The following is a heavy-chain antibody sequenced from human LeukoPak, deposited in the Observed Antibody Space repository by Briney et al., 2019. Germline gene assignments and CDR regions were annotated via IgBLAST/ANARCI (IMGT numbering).Heavy chain of an antibody. Sequence: ASVKVSCKASGYTFTSYGISWVRQAPGQGLEWMGWISAYDGNTNYAQKLQGRVTMTTDTSTSTAYMELRSLRSEDTAVYYCARDSLYSSGWYYFDYWGQGTLVTVSS. D-gene: IGHD6-19*01. CDR2: ISAYDGNT. J-gene: IGHJ4*02. CDR1: GYTFTSYG. CDR3: ARDSLYSSGWYYFDY. V-gene: IGHV1-18*01.